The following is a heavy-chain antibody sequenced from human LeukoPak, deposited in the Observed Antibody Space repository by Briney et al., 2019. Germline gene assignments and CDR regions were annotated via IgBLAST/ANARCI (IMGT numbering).Heavy chain of an antibody. CDR1: GYSFTSYW. CDR3: ARRLRYCSGGSCYPGAFDY. D-gene: IGHD2-15*01. Sequence: GKSLKISCKGSGYSFTSYWIGWVRQMPGKGLEWMGIIYPGDSDTRYSPSFQGQVTISADKSISTAYLQWSSLKASDTAMYYCARRLRYCSGGSCYPGAFDYWGQGTLVTVSS. J-gene: IGHJ4*02. CDR2: IYPGDSDT. V-gene: IGHV5-51*01.